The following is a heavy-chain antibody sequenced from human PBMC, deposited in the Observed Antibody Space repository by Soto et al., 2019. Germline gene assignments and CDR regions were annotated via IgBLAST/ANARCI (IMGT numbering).Heavy chain of an antibody. CDR1: GFSLSTSGVG. Sequence: PTLVNPTQTLALTCTFSGFSLSTSGVGVGWIRQPPGKALEWLALIYWDDAKRYSPSLKSRLTITKDTSKNQVVLTMTNMDPVDTATYYCARGDSTGYYPYWGQGTLVTVSS. D-gene: IGHD3-22*01. V-gene: IGHV2-5*02. CDR3: ARGDSTGYYPY. CDR2: IYWDDAK. J-gene: IGHJ4*02.